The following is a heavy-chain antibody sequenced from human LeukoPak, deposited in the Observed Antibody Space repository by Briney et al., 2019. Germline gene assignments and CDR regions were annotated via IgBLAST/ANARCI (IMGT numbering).Heavy chain of an antibody. CDR1: GFTFSSYA. J-gene: IGHJ3*02. Sequence: QPGGSLRLSCAASGFTFSSYAMSWVRQAPGKGLEWVSAISGSGGSTYYADSVKGRFTISRDNSKNTLYLQMNSLRAEDTAVYYCARDRGYYDNHDAFDTWGQGTMVTVSS. CDR2: ISGSGGST. D-gene: IGHD3-22*01. CDR3: ARDRGYYDNHDAFDT. V-gene: IGHV3-23*01.